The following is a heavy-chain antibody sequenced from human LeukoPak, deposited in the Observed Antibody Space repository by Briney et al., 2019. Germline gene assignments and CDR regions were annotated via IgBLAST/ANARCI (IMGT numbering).Heavy chain of an antibody. CDR1: GGSFSGYY. D-gene: IGHD3-22*01. J-gene: IGHJ4*02. V-gene: IGHV4-34*01. CDR3: ATGEDYDSSGY. Sequence: SETLSLTCAVYGGSFSGYYWSWVRQPPGKGLEWIGEINHSGSTNYNPSLKSRVTISVDTSKNQFSLKLSSVTAADTAVYYCATGEDYDSSGYWGQGTLVTVSS. CDR2: INHSGST.